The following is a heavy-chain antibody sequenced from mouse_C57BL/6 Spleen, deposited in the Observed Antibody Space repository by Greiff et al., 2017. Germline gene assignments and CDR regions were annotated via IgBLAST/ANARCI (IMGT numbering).Heavy chain of an antibody. Sequence: QVQLQQPGAELVMPGASVKLSCKASGYTFTSYWMHWVKQRPGQGLEWIGEIDPSDSYTNYNQKFKGKSTLTVDKSSSTAYMQLSSLTSEDSAVYYCARRRGNYGGNAMDYWGQGTSVTVSS. D-gene: IGHD2-1*01. CDR1: GYTFTSYW. CDR2: IDPSDSYT. V-gene: IGHV1-69*01. J-gene: IGHJ4*01. CDR3: ARRRGNYGGNAMDY.